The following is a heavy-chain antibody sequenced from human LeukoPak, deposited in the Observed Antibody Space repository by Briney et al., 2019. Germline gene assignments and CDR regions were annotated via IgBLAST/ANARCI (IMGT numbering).Heavy chain of an antibody. V-gene: IGHV3-33*06. D-gene: IGHD3-3*01. J-gene: IGHJ6*03. Sequence: SGGSLKLSCAASGFTFSSYGMHWVRQAPGKGLEWVAVIWYDGSNKYYADSVKGRFTISRDNSKNTLYLQMNSLRAEDTAVYYCAKTYYDFWSGYYELDYYMDVWGKGTTVTVSS. CDR2: IWYDGSNK. CDR1: GFTFSSYG. CDR3: AKTYYDFWSGYYELDYYMDV.